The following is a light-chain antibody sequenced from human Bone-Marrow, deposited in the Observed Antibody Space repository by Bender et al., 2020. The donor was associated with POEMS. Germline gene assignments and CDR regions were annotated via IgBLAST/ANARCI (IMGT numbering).Light chain of an antibody. J-gene: IGLJ2*01. CDR1: SSDIGIYNY. CDR3: SSYAGSNNKL. CDR2: DVS. Sequence: QSALTQPASVSGSPGQSITISCTGTSSDIGIYNYVSWYQQHPGKVPQLMIYDVSYRPSGISNRFSGSKSGNTASLTVSGLQAEDEADYYCSSYAGSNNKLFGGGTKLTVL. V-gene: IGLV2-14*03.